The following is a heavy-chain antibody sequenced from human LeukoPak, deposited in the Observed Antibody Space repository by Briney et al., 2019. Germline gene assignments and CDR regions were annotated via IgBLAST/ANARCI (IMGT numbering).Heavy chain of an antibody. CDR3: ARWDDSAWAFGS. J-gene: IGHJ4*02. V-gene: IGHV4-30-4*08. CDR2: IYYSGST. Sequence: NASQTLSLTCTVSGGSISSGDYYWSWNRQPPGKGLEWIGYIYYSGSTYYNPSLKSRVTISVDTSKNQFSLKLSSVTAADTAVYFCARWDDSAWAFGSWGPGTLVTVSS. CDR1: GGSISSGDYY. D-gene: IGHD6-19*01.